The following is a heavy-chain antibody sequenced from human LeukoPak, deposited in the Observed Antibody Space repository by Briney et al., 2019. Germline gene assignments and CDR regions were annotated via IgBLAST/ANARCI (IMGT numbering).Heavy chain of an antibody. J-gene: IGHJ6*03. CDR2: ISYDGRKR. V-gene: IGHV3-30*15. CDR1: GFTFSNYA. Sequence: GGSLRLSCAASGFTFSNYAMNGVRQAPGKGREWVADISYDGRKRHYADSVKGRFTISRNNSKNTLYLQMSSLRAEDTAVFYCARARIRTGSGYYYYMNVWGKGTTVTVS. CDR3: ARARIRTGSGYYYYMNV. D-gene: IGHD3-10*01.